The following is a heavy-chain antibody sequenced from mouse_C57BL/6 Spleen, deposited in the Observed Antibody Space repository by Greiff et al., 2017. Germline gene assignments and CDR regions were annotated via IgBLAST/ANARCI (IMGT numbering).Heavy chain of an antibody. J-gene: IGHJ1*03. V-gene: IGHV5-4*01. CDR1: GFTFSSYA. CDR2: ISDGGSYT. CDR3: ARDRGAMVTTKDYWYFDV. D-gene: IGHD2-2*01. Sequence: EVQVVESGGGLVKPGGSLKLSCAASGFTFSSYAMSWVRQTPEKRLEWVATISDGGSYTYYPDNVQGRFTISRDNAKNNLYLQMSHLKSEDTAMYYCARDRGAMVTTKDYWYFDVWGTGTTVTVSS.